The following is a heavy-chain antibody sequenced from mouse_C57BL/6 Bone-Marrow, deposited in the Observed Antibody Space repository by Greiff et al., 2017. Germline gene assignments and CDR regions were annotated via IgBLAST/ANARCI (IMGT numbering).Heavy chain of an antibody. V-gene: IGHV5-16*01. J-gene: IGHJ2*01. Sequence: EVKLLASEGGLVQPGSSMKLSCTASGFTFSDYYMAWVRQVPEKGLEWVANINYDGSSTYYLDSLKSRFTISRDKSTNILYLQMCRLKSEDTATYDCARVDYEGLVVWGQGTTLTVSS. CDR3: ARVDYEGLVV. CDR1: GFTFSDYY. CDR2: INYDGSST. D-gene: IGHD2-3*01.